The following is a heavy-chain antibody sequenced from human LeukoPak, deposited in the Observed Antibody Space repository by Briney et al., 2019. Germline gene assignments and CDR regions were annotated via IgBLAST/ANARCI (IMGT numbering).Heavy chain of an antibody. D-gene: IGHD3-22*01. CDR2: ISNSGTTI. CDR1: GFTFSSYA. V-gene: IGHV3-48*04. CDR3: AKYYYDSNYYYYYGMDV. J-gene: IGHJ6*02. Sequence: GGSLRLSCAASGFTFSSYAMHWIRQAPGKGLEWVAYISNSGTTIYYADSVKGRFTISRDNAKNSLYLQMNSLRAEDTAVYYCAKYYYDSNYYYYYGMDVWGQGTTVTVSS.